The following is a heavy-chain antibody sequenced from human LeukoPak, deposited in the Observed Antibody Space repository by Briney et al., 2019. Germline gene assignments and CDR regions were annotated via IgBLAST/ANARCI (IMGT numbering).Heavy chain of an antibody. CDR1: GFTFSSCA. Sequence: PGGSLRLSCAASGFTFSSCAMSWVRQAPGKGLEWVSVISGSGGTTHYADSLRGRFTISRDNSKNTLYLQMNSLRAEDTAVYYCARDPSIAARKGGYFDYWGQGTLVTVSS. J-gene: IGHJ4*02. CDR2: ISGSGGTT. D-gene: IGHD6-6*01. CDR3: ARDPSIAARKGGYFDY. V-gene: IGHV3-23*01.